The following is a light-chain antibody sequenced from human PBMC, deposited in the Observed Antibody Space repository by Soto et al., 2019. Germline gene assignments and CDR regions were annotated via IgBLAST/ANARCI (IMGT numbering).Light chain of an antibody. J-gene: IGLJ2*01. CDR2: EVN. V-gene: IGLV2-14*01. CDR3: TSYTSSSTVV. CDR1: SSDVGSYNS. Sequence: QSALTQPASVSGSPGQSITISCTGSSSDVGSYNSVSWYQHHPGKAPKLMIYEVNNRPSGVSDRFSGSRSGNTASLTISGLQAEDEVDYYCTSYTSSSTVVFGGGTKLTVL.